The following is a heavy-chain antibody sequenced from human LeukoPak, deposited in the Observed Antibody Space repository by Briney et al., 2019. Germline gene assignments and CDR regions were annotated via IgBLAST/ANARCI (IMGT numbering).Heavy chain of an antibody. J-gene: IGHJ4*02. Sequence: SETMSLTCTVSNGSISSGRYYWNWIRQPAGKGLEWIGRIFPSGSANYSPSLKSRVTISVDTSKNQFSLILNSVTATDTAVYYCARQAPLDGDFDFWGQGTLVTVSS. CDR2: IFPSGSA. V-gene: IGHV4-61*02. CDR1: NGSISSGRYY. CDR3: ARQAPLDGDFDF. D-gene: IGHD3/OR15-3a*01.